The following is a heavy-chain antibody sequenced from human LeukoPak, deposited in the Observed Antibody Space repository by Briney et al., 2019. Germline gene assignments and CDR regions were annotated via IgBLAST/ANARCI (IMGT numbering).Heavy chain of an antibody. Sequence: SETLSLTCTVSGGSISSTSYYWGWIRQPPGKGLEWIGSIYYSGGTYYNPSLKSRVTISVDTSKNQFSLKLSSVTAADTAVYYCARDRNYYGSGSYSDYWGQGTLVNVSS. J-gene: IGHJ4*02. V-gene: IGHV4-39*07. D-gene: IGHD3-10*01. CDR1: GGSISSTSYY. CDR2: IYYSGGT. CDR3: ARDRNYYGSGSYSDY.